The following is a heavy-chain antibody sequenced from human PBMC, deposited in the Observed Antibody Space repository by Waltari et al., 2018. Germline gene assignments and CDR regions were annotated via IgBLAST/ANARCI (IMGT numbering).Heavy chain of an antibody. CDR3: ATRDGSSPSHFDY. V-gene: IGHV1-69*01. J-gene: IGHJ4*02. Sequence: APGQGLEWMGGIIPIFGTANYAQKFQGRVTITADESTSTAYMELSSLRSEDTAVYYCATRDGSSPSHFDYWGQGTLVTVSS. D-gene: IGHD6-6*01. CDR2: IIPIFGTA.